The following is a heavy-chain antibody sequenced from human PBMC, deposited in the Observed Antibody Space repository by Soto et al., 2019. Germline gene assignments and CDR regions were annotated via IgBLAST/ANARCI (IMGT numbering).Heavy chain of an antibody. CDR1: GFTFSSYN. CDR2: ISSSSRTI. D-gene: IGHD2-15*01. CDR3: SKKKTGSYPFDY. Sequence: GGSLRLSCAASGFTFSSYNMNWVRQAPGKGLEWVSYISSSSRTIYYADSVKGRFTISRDNAKNSLYLHMNSLRAEDTAVYYCSKKKTGSYPFDYWGQGTLVTVSS. J-gene: IGHJ4*02. V-gene: IGHV3-48*01.